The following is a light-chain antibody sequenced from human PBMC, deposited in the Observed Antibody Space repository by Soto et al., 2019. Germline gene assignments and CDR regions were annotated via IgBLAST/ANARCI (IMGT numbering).Light chain of an antibody. J-gene: IGKJ4*01. CDR1: QTVSSSS. CDR2: GAS. Sequence: IVSPPAQATLSVSPGERDTSSGRARQTVSSSSLTWCQQKPGQAPGILIYGASTRATALPARFSGSGSGTDFTLTMRRVQPEEFAVYDCQHDYNLLTCGGGTQVELK. CDR3: QHDYNLLT. V-gene: IGKV3D-7*01.